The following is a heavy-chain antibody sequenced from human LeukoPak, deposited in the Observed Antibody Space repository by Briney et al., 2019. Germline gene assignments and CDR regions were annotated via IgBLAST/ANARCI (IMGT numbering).Heavy chain of an antibody. CDR2: EYYSRST. V-gene: IGHV4-59*02. J-gene: IGHJ5*02. D-gene: IGHD3-9*01. Sequence: PSETLSLTCTVSGGSVSSYYWRWIRQPPGKGQEGIGDEYYSRSTNYNPSLKSRVTISVDTSKNQFSLKLSSVTAADTAVYYCARDVSDPFGWSDSRWFDHWGQGTLVTVSS. CDR3: ARDVSDPFGWSDSRWFDH. CDR1: GGSVSSYY.